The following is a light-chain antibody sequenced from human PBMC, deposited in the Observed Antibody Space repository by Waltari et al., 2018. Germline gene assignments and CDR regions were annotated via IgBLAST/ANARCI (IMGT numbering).Light chain of an antibody. CDR3: QSANSSGTYWV. Sequence: SYELTQPPSVSVSPGQTARITCSGDALPKQYSNWYQQKPGQAPGLVIYKDTERPSGIPERFSGSSSGTIVTLTISGVQAEDEADYYCQSANSSGTYWVFGGGTKLTVL. J-gene: IGLJ3*02. CDR1: ALPKQY. CDR2: KDT. V-gene: IGLV3-25*03.